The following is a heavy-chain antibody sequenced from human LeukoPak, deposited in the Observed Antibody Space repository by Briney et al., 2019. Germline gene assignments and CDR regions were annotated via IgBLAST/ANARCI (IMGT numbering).Heavy chain of an antibody. D-gene: IGHD3-10*01. V-gene: IGHV4-30-4*01. Sequence: SETLSLTCSVSGGSISSGDYYWSWIRQPPGKGLEWIGYVYYSGSTYYNPSLKSRVTISVDTSKNQFSLKLSSVIAADTAVYYCTRHLDYYGSGSYEYWGQGTLVTVSS. J-gene: IGHJ4*02. CDR1: GGSISSGDYY. CDR2: VYYSGST. CDR3: TRHLDYYGSGSYEY.